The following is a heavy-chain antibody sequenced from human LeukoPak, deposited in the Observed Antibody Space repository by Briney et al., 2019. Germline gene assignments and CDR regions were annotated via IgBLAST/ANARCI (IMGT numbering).Heavy chain of an antibody. CDR3: ARGYCSSTSCYYCYYYGMDV. CDR1: GGSFSGYY. J-gene: IGHJ6*02. CDR2: INHSGST. V-gene: IGHV4-34*01. Sequence: SETLSLTCAVYGGSFSGYYWSWIRQPPGKGLEWIGEINHSGSTNYNPSLKSRVTISVDTSKNQFSLKLSSVTAADTAVYYCARGYCSSTSCYYCYYYGMDVWGQGTTVTVSS. D-gene: IGHD2-2*01.